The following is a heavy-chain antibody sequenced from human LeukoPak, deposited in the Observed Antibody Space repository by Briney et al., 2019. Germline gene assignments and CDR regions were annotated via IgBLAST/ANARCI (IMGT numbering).Heavy chain of an antibody. CDR2: IYYSGTT. Sequence: SETLSLTCTVSGGSISSYYWSWIRQPPGKGLEWIGSIYYSGTTHYNPSLESRVTISVDTSKNQFSLKLASVTAADTAIYYCAKGAGGFSYYNWFDPWGQGTLVTVSS. CDR3: AKGAGGFSYYNWFDP. V-gene: IGHV4-59*12. D-gene: IGHD5-18*01. CDR1: GGSISSYY. J-gene: IGHJ5*02.